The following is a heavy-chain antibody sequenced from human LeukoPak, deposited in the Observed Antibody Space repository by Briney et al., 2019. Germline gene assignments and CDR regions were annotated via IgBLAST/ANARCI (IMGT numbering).Heavy chain of an antibody. CDR3: ARVPYSSGHAFDI. D-gene: IGHD6-19*01. V-gene: IGHV1-18*04. CDR2: ITTYNGNT. CDR1: GYTFTGYY. Sequence: ASVKVSCKASGYTFTGYYMHWVRQAPGQGLEWMGWITTYNGNTNYAQKLQGRVTMTTDTSTSTAYMELRSLRSDDTAVFYCARVPYSSGHAFDIWGQGTMVTVSS. J-gene: IGHJ3*02.